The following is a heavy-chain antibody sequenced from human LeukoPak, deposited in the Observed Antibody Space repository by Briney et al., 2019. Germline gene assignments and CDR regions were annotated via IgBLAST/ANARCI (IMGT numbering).Heavy chain of an antibody. CDR3: ARDKGIGYFDF. J-gene: IGHJ4*02. Sequence: SETLSLTCSVSGGSTSDYFWSWIRQPPGKGLEWIGYIYYSGSTNYNPSLKSRVTISVDTSKNQFSLKLSSVTAADTAVYYCARDKGIGYFDFWGQGTLVTVSS. V-gene: IGHV4-59*01. D-gene: IGHD3-3*01. CDR2: IYYSGST. CDR1: GGSTSDYF.